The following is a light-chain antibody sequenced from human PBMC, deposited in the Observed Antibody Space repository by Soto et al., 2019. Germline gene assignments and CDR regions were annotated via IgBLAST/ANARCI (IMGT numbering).Light chain of an antibody. V-gene: IGLV2-8*01. J-gene: IGLJ1*01. CDR3: SSYAGTNNLGV. CDR1: SSDVGGYNY. CDR2: EVS. Sequence: QSVLTQPPYASGSPGQSVTISCTGTSSDVGGYNYVSWYQQHPGKAPKLMIYEVSKRPSGVPDRFSGSKSGNTASLTVSGLQAEDEADYYCSSYAGTNNLGVFGTGTKVTVL.